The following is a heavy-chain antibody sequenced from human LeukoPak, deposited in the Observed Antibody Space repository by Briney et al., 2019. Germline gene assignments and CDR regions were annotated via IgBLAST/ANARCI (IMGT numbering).Heavy chain of an antibody. CDR1: GGSISSYY. CDR3: ARDYVRSAAGTVYYYGMDV. V-gene: IGHV4-59*01. Sequence: SETLSLTCTVSGGSISSYYWSWIRQPPGKGLEWTGYIYYSGSTNYNPSLKSRVTISVDTSKNQFSLKLSPVTAADTAVYYCARDYVRSAAGTVYYYGMDVWGQGTTVTVSS. J-gene: IGHJ6*02. D-gene: IGHD6-13*01. CDR2: IYYSGST.